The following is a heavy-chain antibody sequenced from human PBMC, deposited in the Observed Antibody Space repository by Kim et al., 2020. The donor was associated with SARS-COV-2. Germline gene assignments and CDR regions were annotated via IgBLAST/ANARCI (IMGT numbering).Heavy chain of an antibody. CDR3: ARGGVGCAY. J-gene: IGHJ1*01. Sequence: GSGKQYVESVKGRFTIFRDNAKKSMYMEMNSRRVEDTAMYYCARGGVGCAYWGQGTLVTVSS. V-gene: IGHV3-7*01. CDR2: GSGK. D-gene: IGHD2-15*01.